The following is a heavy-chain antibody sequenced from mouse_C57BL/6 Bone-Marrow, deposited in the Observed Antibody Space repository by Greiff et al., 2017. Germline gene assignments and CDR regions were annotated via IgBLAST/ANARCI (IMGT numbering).Heavy chain of an antibody. D-gene: IGHD1-1*01. V-gene: IGHV1-72*01. CDR1: GYTFTSYW. J-gene: IGHJ2*01. CDR2: IDPNSGGT. CDR3: ARGDGDFTFDY. Sequence: QVQLQQPGAELVKPGASVKLSCKASGYTFTSYWMHWVKQRPGRGLEWIGRIDPNSGGTKYNEKFKSKATLTVDKPSSTADMQRSSLTAGDSAVYYCARGDGDFTFDYWGQGTTLTVSS.